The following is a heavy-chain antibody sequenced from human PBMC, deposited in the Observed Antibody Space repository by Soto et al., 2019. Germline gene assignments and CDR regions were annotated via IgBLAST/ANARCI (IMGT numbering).Heavy chain of an antibody. CDR1: GYTFSTNG. Sequence: QVQLVQSGAEVKKPGASVKVSCKASGYTFSTNGISWVRQAPGQGLEWMGWISAYNGDTNSAQKFQGRVTMTTDTSTSTAYMELRSLRSDDTAVYYCARDTRDTCRGGNCYCFDYWGQGTLVTVSS. D-gene: IGHD2-15*01. V-gene: IGHV1-18*01. CDR3: ARDTRDTCRGGNCYCFDY. CDR2: ISAYNGDT. J-gene: IGHJ4*02.